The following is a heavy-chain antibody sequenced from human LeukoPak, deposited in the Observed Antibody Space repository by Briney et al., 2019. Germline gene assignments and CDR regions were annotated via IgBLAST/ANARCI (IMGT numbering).Heavy chain of an antibody. V-gene: IGHV3-21*01. D-gene: IGHD2-15*01. CDR3: ARESRGGGSRIDY. Sequence: GGSLRLSCAASGFTFSSYAMHWVRQAPGKGLEWVSSISSSSSYIYYADSVKGRFTISRDNAKNSLYLQMNGLRAEDTAVYYCARESRGGGSRIDYWGQGTLVTVSS. J-gene: IGHJ4*02. CDR2: ISSSSSYI. CDR1: GFTFSSYA.